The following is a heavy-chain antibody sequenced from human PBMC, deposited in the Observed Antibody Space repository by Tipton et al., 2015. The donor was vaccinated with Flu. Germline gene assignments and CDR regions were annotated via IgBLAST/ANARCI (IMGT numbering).Heavy chain of an antibody. Sequence: SLRLSCAASKFLFSHAWMSWVRHVPGKGLEWIGRIKSTFAGGTIDYAAPVKGRFTILRDDANDTLYLQMNNLRTEDTGLYYCATDYPNGSGYFWGQGTLVTVSS. D-gene: IGHD6-19*01. V-gene: IGHV3-15*01. CDR3: ATDYPNGSGYF. CDR1: KFLFSHAW. CDR2: IKSTFAGGTI. J-gene: IGHJ4*02.